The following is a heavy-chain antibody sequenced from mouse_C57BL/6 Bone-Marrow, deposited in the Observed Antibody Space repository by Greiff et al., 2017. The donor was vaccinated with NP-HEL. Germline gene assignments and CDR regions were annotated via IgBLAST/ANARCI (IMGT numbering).Heavy chain of an antibody. J-gene: IGHJ4*01. CDR2: IDPETGGT. CDR1: GYTFTDYE. V-gene: IGHV1-15*01. Sequence: QVQLKQSGAELVRPGASVTLSCKASGYTFTDYEMHWVKQTPVHGLEWIGAIDPETGGTAYNQKFKGKAILTADKSSSTAYMELRSLTAEDSAGYYCTEGDYWGQGTSVTVSS. CDR3: TEGDY.